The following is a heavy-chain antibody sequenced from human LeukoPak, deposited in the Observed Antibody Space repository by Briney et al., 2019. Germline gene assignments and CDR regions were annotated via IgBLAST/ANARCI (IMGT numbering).Heavy chain of an antibody. Sequence: SETLSLTCTVFGGSISSHFWSWIRQPPGKGLEWIAYIYYSGSTDYNPSLKSRVTISVDTSKNQFSLKLSSVTAADTAVYYCARQTMSTAEAFDIWGQGTMVTVSS. CDR2: IYYSGST. D-gene: IGHD4-17*01. J-gene: IGHJ3*02. CDR1: GGSISSHF. CDR3: ARQTMSTAEAFDI. V-gene: IGHV4-59*08.